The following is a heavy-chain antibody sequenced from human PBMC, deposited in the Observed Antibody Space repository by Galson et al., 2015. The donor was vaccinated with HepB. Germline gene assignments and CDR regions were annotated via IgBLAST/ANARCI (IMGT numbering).Heavy chain of an antibody. CDR2: IWYAGSNK. Sequence: TLRLSCAASGFTFTSYGMHWVRQAPGKGLEWVAIIWYAGSNKYYADSVKGRFTISRDNSKNTLYLQMNSLRAEDTAVYYCARDSIQARPNWFDPWGQGTLVTVSS. V-gene: IGHV3-33*01. D-gene: IGHD6-6*01. CDR1: GFTFTSYG. J-gene: IGHJ5*02. CDR3: ARDSIQARPNWFDP.